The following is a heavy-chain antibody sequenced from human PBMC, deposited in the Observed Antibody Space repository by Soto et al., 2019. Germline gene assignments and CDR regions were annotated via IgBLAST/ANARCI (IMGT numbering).Heavy chain of an antibody. V-gene: IGHV4-39*01. CDR3: ARQGGGVVVPAAKSWWFDP. CDR2: IYYSGST. Sequence: SETLSLTCTVSGGSISSSSYYWGWIRQPPGKGLEWIGSIYYSGSTYYNPSLKSRVTISVDTSKNQFSLKLSSVTAADTAVYYCARQGGGVVVPAAKSWWFDPWGQGTLVTVSS. J-gene: IGHJ5*02. D-gene: IGHD2-2*01. CDR1: GGSISSSSYY.